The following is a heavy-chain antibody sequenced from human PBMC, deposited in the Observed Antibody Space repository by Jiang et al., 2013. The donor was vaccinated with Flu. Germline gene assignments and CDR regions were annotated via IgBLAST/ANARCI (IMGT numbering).Heavy chain of an antibody. CDR3: ARGRFGDLVVTACDGFDI. V-gene: IGHV4-61*01. CDR1: GDSVSSRNYY. D-gene: IGHD3-10*01. CDR2: MYKSETT. J-gene: IGHJ3*02. Sequence: SGSGLVKPLETLSLTCTVSGDSVSSRNYYWGWIRQSPGRGLEWIGYMYKSETTSFNPSLHSPVSISVDTSKNQFSLKVHSVTTADTAVYYCARGRFGDLVVTACDGFDIVGPRD.